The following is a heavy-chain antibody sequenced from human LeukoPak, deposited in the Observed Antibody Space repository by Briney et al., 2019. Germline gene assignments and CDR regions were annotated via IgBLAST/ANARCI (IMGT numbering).Heavy chain of an antibody. D-gene: IGHD3-3*01. CDR3: ARDPRFDDFWSGYCDY. CDR2: ISSSSTYI. V-gene: IGHV3-21*01. CDR1: GFTFSSYS. Sequence: GESLRLSCAASGFTFSSYSMNWGRQAPGKGLEWVSSISSSSTYIYYADSVKGRFTISRDNAKNSLYLQMNSLRADDTAVYSCARDPRFDDFWSGYCDYWGQGTLVTVSS. J-gene: IGHJ4*02.